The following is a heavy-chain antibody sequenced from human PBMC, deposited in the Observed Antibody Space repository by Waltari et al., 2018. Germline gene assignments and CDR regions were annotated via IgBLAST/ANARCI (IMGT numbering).Heavy chain of an antibody. D-gene: IGHD6-13*01. J-gene: IGHJ4*02. V-gene: IGHV1-46*01. Sequence: QVQLVQSGAEVERPGASVRISCKASGYTFTNYYVHWLRQAPGRGFVWLGIIDPDGGGTTYAPKFRDRLSLTRDTSTSVLYMALDNLNSDDSAIYFCARGRGTLGQLLVTYWGQGTQVLVSS. CDR3: ARGRGTLGQLLVTY. CDR1: GYTFTNYY. CDR2: IDPDGGGT.